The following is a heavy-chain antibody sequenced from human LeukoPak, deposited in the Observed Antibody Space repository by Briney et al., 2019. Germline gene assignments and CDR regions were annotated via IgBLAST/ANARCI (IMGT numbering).Heavy chain of an antibody. CDR3: AREGHPDPPFGQDDAFDI. D-gene: IGHD3-10*01. V-gene: IGHV4-39*07. CDR1: GGSISSSDYY. J-gene: IGHJ3*02. CDR2: IYYSGST. Sequence: PSETLSLTCTVSGGSISSSDYYWGWIRQPPGKGLEWIGSIYYSGSTYYNPSLKSRVTISVDTSKNQFSLKLSSVTAADTAVYYCAREGHPDPPFGQDDAFDIWGQGTMVTVSS.